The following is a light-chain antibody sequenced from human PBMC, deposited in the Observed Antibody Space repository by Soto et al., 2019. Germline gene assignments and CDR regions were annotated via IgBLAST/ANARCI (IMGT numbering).Light chain of an antibody. CDR2: DVS. CDR1: SSDVGGYNY. V-gene: IGLV2-14*01. CDR3: SSYTSGSTYV. Sequence: QSAQTQPASVSGSPGQSITISCTGTSSDVGGYNYVSWYQQHPGKAPKLMIYDVSNRPSGVSIRFSASKSGNTASLTISGLQAEDEDDYYCSSYTSGSTYVFGTGTKVTVL. J-gene: IGLJ1*01.